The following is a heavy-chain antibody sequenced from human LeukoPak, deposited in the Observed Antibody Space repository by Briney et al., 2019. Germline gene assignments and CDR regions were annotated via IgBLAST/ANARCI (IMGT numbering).Heavy chain of an antibody. CDR1: GFTVITND. CDR2: LYSDGNT. J-gene: IGHJ4*02. D-gene: IGHD1-14*01. V-gene: IGHV3-53*01. CDR3: ARGVEPLAANTLAY. Sequence: GGSLRLSCAASGFTVITNDTTWVRQAPGKGLEWVSVLYSDGNTKYADSVQGRFTISRDNSKSTLYLEMNSLSPDDTAVYYCARGVEPLAANTLAYWGQGTLVTVSS.